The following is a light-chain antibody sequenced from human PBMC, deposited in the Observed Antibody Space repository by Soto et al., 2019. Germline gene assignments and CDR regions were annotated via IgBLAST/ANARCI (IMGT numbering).Light chain of an antibody. Sequence: DIVMTQSPLSLPVTPGEPASISCRSSQSLLHSNGKTFFDWYLQKPGQSPQVLIYLGSNRASGVPDRFSGSWSGTDFILKISRVEAEDVGVYYSMQALQTPYTFGQGTKLEIK. V-gene: IGKV2-28*01. CDR2: LGS. J-gene: IGKJ2*01. CDR1: QSLLHSNGKTF. CDR3: MQALQTPYT.